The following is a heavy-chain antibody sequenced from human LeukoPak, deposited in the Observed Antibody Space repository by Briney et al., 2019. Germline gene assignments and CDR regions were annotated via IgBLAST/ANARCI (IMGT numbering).Heavy chain of an antibody. CDR1: GFTFSSYE. CDR2: ISSSGRTI. J-gene: IGHJ5*02. D-gene: IGHD6-19*01. V-gene: IGHV3-48*03. CDR3: ARGGFGSGWYGPNSFDP. Sequence: GGSLRLSCAASGFTFSSYEMNWVRQAPGKGLEWVSYISSSGRTIYYADSVKGRFTISRDNAKNSLYLQMNSLRAEDTAVYYCARGGFGSGWYGPNSFDPWGQGTLVTVSS.